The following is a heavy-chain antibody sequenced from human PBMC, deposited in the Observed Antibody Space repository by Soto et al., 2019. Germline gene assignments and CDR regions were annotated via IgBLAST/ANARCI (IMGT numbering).Heavy chain of an antibody. CDR3: AKDRPDSRGY. Sequence: QVQLVESGGGVVQPGRSLRLSCAASGFTFSSYGMHWVRQAPGKGLEWGAVISYDGSNKYYADSVKGRFTISRDNSKNTLYLQMNSLRAEDTAVYYCAKDRPDSRGYWGQGTLVTVSS. D-gene: IGHD6-13*01. CDR1: GFTFSSYG. J-gene: IGHJ4*02. V-gene: IGHV3-30*18. CDR2: ISYDGSNK.